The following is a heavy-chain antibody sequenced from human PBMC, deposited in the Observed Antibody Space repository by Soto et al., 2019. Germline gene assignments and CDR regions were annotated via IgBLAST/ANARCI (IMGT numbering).Heavy chain of an antibody. CDR1: EFTFANAW. CDR3: TSLYYGH. V-gene: IGHV3-15*01. J-gene: IGHJ4*02. D-gene: IGHD4-17*01. CDR2: IKSKADGGTT. Sequence: GGSLRLSCAASEFTFANAWISWVRQAPGKGLEWVGRIKSKADGGTTDYAAPVKGRFTISRDELQNTLYLQMNSLKTEDTAVYYCTSLYYGHWGQGTLVTVSS.